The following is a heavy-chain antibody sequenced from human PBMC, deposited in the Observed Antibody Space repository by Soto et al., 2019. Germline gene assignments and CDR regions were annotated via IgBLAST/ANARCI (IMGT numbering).Heavy chain of an antibody. CDR1: GFTFSSSN. V-gene: IGHV3-48*01. Sequence: GGSLRLSCAASGFTFSSSNMNWVRQAPGKGLEWLSYISTSGRTIYYADSVKGRFTISRDNAKNSLYLQMNSLRAEDTAVYYCARVPKALVYYMDVWGIGATVTVSS. D-gene: IGHD3-16*01. CDR3: ARVPKALVYYMDV. J-gene: IGHJ6*03. CDR2: ISTSGRTI.